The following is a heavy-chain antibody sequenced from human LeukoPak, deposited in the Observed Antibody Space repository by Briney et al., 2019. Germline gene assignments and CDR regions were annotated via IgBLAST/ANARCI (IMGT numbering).Heavy chain of an antibody. CDR3: ARRKPILTASWRYFDY. Sequence: SETLSLTCAVYGGSFSGYYWSWIRQPPGKGLEWIGEINHSGSTNYNPSLKSRVTISADTSKNQFTLKLSSVTAADTAVYYCARRKPILTASWRYFDYWGQGTLVTVSS. J-gene: IGHJ4*02. D-gene: IGHD3-9*01. V-gene: IGHV4-34*01. CDR1: GGSFSGYY. CDR2: INHSGST.